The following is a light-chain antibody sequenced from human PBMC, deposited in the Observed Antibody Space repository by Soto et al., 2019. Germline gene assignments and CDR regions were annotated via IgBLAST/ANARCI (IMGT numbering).Light chain of an antibody. J-gene: IGLJ3*02. CDR1: TAAVTNSDY. CDR2: DTN. CDR3: LVVYSDAWV. V-gene: IGLV7-46*01. Sequence: QTVVTQDPSVTVSPGRTVILTCGSSTAAVTNSDYPYWFQQKAGQAPRTLIFDTNNKHSWTPARFSGSLLGDKAALTLSGAQPEDEADYSCLVVYSDAWVFGGGTKLTVL.